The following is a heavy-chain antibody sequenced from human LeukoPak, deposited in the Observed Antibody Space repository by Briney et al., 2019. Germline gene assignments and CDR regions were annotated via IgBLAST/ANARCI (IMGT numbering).Heavy chain of an antibody. D-gene: IGHD2-2*01. J-gene: IGHJ5*02. CDR3: ARNWYQLPGGKYGWFDP. CDR1: GGPISSTTYY. V-gene: IGHV4-39*01. CDR2: GTT. Sequence: SETLSLTCSVSGGPISSTTYYWGWVRQPPGKGLEWIGSGTTYYNPSLRSRVTISLDTSKNQFSLKLTSVTAADTAVYYCARNWYQLPGGKYGWFDPWGQGTLVTVSS.